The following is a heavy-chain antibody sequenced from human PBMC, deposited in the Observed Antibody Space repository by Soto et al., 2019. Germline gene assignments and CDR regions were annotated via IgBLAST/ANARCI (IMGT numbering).Heavy chain of an antibody. Sequence: PGGSLRLSXAASGFTFDDYAMHWVRQAPGKGLEWVSGISWNSGSIGYADSVKGRSTISRDNAKDSLYLQMNSLRAEDTALYYCAKDVNGGNPEYYYYYGMDVWGQGTTVTVSS. J-gene: IGHJ6*02. CDR1: GFTFDDYA. CDR3: AKDVNGGNPEYYYYYGMDV. D-gene: IGHD2-15*01. V-gene: IGHV3-9*01. CDR2: ISWNSGSI.